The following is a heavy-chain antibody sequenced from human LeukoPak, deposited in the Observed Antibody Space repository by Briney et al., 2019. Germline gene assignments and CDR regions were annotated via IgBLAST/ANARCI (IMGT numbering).Heavy chain of an antibody. CDR1: GFTFDDYA. Sequence: GGSLRLSCAASGFTFDDYAMHWVRQAPGKGLEWVSGISWNSGSIGYADSVKGRFTISRDNAKNSLYLQMNSLRADDTALYYCAKELPGFDYWGQGTLVTVSS. D-gene: IGHD1-26*01. J-gene: IGHJ4*02. CDR2: ISWNSGSI. V-gene: IGHV3-9*01. CDR3: AKELPGFDY.